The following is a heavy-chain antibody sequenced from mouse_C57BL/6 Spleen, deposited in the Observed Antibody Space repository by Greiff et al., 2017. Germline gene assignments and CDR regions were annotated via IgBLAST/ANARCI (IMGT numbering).Heavy chain of an antibody. CDR1: GYTFTEYT. CDR2: FYPGSGSI. J-gene: IGHJ1*03. D-gene: IGHD2-3*01. Sequence: QVHVKQSGAELVKPGASVKLSCKASGYTFTEYTIHWVKQRSGQGLEWIGWFYPGSGSIKYNEKFKDKATLTADKSSSTVYMELSRLTSEDSAVYFCARHEESPSYDGYHGWYFDVWGTGTTVTVSS. CDR3: ARHEESPSYDGYHGWYFDV. V-gene: IGHV1-62-2*01.